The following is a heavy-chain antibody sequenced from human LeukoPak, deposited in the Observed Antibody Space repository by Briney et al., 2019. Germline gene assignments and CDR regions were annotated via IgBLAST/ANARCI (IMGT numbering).Heavy chain of an antibody. CDR2: LKSKTDGGAT. V-gene: IGHV3-15*01. Sequence: PGGSLRLSCAASGFTFSNAWMSWVRQAPGKGLEWVGRLKSKTDGGATDYAAPVKGRFTISRDDSKNTLYLQVNSLKTEDTAVYYCTTEYYYDSSTYYRHWGQGTLVTVSS. J-gene: IGHJ1*01. D-gene: IGHD3-22*01. CDR3: TTEYYYDSSTYYRH. CDR1: GFTFSNAW.